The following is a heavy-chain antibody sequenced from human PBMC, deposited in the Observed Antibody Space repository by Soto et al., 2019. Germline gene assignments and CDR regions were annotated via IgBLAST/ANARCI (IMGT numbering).Heavy chain of an antibody. CDR2: IYPGDSDT. CDR1: GYSFTSYW. V-gene: IGHV5-51*01. J-gene: IGHJ4*02. D-gene: IGHD4-17*01. CDR3: ARVGYGDYADSDY. Sequence: PGESLKIPCKGSGYSFTSYWIGWVRQMPGKGLEWMGIIYPGDSDTRYSPSFQGQVTISADKSISTAYLQWSSLKASDTAMYYYARVGYGDYADSDYWGQGTLVTVSS.